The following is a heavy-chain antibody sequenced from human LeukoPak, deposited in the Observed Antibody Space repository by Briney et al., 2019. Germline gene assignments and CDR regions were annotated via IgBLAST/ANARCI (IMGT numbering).Heavy chain of an antibody. CDR1: GFTFSDYY. J-gene: IGHJ3*01. V-gene: IGHV3-11*05. D-gene: IGHD6-13*01. CDR2: MRRGSDVK. CDR3: AREVGGSRAFDV. Sequence: GGSLRLSCAGSGFTFSDYYMAWIRHAPGKGLQLISYMRRGSDVKTYADSVKGRFTISRDNDKNSLYLQMNSLTAEDTAIYYCAREVGGSRAFDVWGQGTMVTVSS.